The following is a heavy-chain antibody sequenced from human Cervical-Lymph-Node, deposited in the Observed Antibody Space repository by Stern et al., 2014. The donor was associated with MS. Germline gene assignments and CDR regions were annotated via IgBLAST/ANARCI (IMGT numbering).Heavy chain of an antibody. V-gene: IGHV4-59*01. D-gene: IGHD6-19*01. CDR2: IYEGGNT. Sequence: QVQLQESGPGLVSPAESLSLTCTISGSSMSPYCWTWIRQSPEKGLDDIGFIYEGGNTNYNPSLGSRAALSVDTSKTQFSLKLRSVTAADTAVYYCARGLKSSGWPYFDVWGQGTPVTVSS. CDR1: GSSMSPYC. J-gene: IGHJ4*02. CDR3: ARGLKSSGWPYFDV.